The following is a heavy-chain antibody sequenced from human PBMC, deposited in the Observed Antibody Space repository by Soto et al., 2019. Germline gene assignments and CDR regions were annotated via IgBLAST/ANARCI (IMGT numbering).Heavy chain of an antibody. CDR3: AKDLCNLPLDWYFYL. J-gene: IGHJ2*01. CDR2: ISYDGSNK. V-gene: IGHV3-30*18. CDR1: GFTFSSYG. Sequence: QVQLVESGGGVVQPGRSLRLSCAASGFTFSSYGMHWVRQAPGKGLEWVAVISYDGSNKYYADYVKGRFTISRDNSKNTLYLQMNSLRAEDTAVYYCAKDLCNLPLDWYFYLWGRGTLVTVSS. D-gene: IGHD2-8*01.